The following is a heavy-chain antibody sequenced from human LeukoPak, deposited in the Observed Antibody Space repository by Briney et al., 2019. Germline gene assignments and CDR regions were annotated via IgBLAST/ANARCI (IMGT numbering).Heavy chain of an antibody. J-gene: IGHJ6*02. V-gene: IGHV1-69*04. D-gene: IGHD5-24*01. CDR1: GGTFSSYA. CDR3: ARDLTRDGYNHDIRYGMDV. CDR2: IIPIFRIA. Sequence: SVKVSCKASGGTFSSYAISWVRQAPGQGLEWMGRIIPIFRIANYAQKFQGRVTITADKSTSTAYMELGSLRSEDTAVYYCARDLTRDGYNHDIRYGMDVWGQGTTVTVSS.